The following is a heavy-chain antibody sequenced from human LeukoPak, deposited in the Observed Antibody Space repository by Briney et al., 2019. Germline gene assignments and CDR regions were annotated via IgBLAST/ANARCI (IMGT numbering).Heavy chain of an antibody. CDR1: GYSFSTYW. Sequence: GESLKISCKGSGYSFSTYWIGWVRQKPGQGLEWMGIIYPGDSDIRYNPSFQGQVTISADKSISTAYLQWSSLKASDTAMYYCVGQVDAGGYWGQGTLVTVSS. D-gene: IGHD3-16*01. V-gene: IGHV5-51*01. CDR2: IYPGDSDI. CDR3: VGQVDAGGY. J-gene: IGHJ4*02.